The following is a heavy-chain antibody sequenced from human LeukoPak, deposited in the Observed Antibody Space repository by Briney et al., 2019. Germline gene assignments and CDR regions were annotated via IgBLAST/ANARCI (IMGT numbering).Heavy chain of an antibody. CDR1: GGSFSGYN. J-gene: IGHJ4*02. V-gene: IGHV4-34*01. D-gene: IGHD6-19*01. CDR3: ARRHSSGWFPSYFDY. CDR2: INHSGST. Sequence: SETLSLTCAVYGGSFSGYNWSWIRQPPGKGLEWIGEINHSGSTNYNPSLKSRVTISVDTSKNQFSLKLSSVTAADTAVYYCARRHSSGWFPSYFDYWGQGTLVTVSS.